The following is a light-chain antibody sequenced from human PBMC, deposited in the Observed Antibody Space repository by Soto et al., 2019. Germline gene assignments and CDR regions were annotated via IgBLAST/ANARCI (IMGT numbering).Light chain of an antibody. J-gene: IGKJ1*01. CDR3: MQALQGPPT. CDR1: QSLLGSNGYNY. CDR2: LAS. Sequence: DIVMTQSPLSLPVTPGESASISCRSSQSLLGSNGYNYLDWYVQQPGQSPQLLISLASNLASGVPDRLSGSGSGTDFTLKISRVEDEDVGVYHCMQALQGPPTFGQGTKVEIK. V-gene: IGKV2-28*01.